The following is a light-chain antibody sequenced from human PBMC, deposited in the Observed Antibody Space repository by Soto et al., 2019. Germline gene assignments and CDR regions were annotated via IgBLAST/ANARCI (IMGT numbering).Light chain of an antibody. Sequence: EILMTQSPDTLYVSPGERVTLSCRASQSISDNLAWYQQKPGQGPRLLVYRASTRTLGIPARFSGSESGTEFTLTISSLQSEDFAFYYCQQYNIWPITFGQGTRLEIK. CDR3: QQYNIWPIT. CDR1: QSISDN. J-gene: IGKJ5*01. V-gene: IGKV3-15*01. CDR2: RAS.